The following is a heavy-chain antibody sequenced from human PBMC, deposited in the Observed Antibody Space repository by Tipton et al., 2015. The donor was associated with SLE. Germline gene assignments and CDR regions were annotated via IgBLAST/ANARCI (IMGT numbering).Heavy chain of an antibody. CDR3: ARDLIRAGYFDD. Sequence: TLSLTCAVYGGSFSSYYWSWIRQPPGKGLEWIGHIYYSGSTNYSPSLKSRVTISVDTSKNQFSLKLSSVTAADTAVYYCARDLIRAGYFDDWGQGTLVTVSS. CDR2: IYYSGST. J-gene: IGHJ4*02. D-gene: IGHD3-10*01. V-gene: IGHV4-59*01. CDR1: GGSFSSYY.